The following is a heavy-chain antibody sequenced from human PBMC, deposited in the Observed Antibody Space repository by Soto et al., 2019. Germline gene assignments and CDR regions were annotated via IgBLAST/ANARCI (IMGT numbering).Heavy chain of an antibody. J-gene: IGHJ4*02. D-gene: IGHD2-15*01. CDR3: QTVVVAATPFDY. Sequence: QVQLVQSGAEMKKPGSSVKVSCKASGGTFSSYTISWVRQAPGQGLEWMGRIIPILGIANYAQKFQGRVTITADKSTSTAYMELSSLRSEDTAVYYCQTVVVAATPFDYWGQGTLVTVSS. V-gene: IGHV1-69*02. CDR1: GGTFSSYT. CDR2: IIPILGIA.